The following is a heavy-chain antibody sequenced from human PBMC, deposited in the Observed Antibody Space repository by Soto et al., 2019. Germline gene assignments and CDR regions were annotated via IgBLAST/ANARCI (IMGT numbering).Heavy chain of an antibody. Sequence: QLQLQESGPGLVKPSETLSLTCTVSGGSISSSSYYWGWMRQPTGKGLEWIGSIYYSGSTYYNPSLKSRVTISVDTSKNQFSLKLSSVTAADTAVYYCARSGYSGGWYGHWGQGTLVTVSS. V-gene: IGHV4-39*01. J-gene: IGHJ4*02. CDR2: IYYSGST. CDR1: GGSISSSSYY. CDR3: ARSGYSGGWYGH. D-gene: IGHD6-19*01.